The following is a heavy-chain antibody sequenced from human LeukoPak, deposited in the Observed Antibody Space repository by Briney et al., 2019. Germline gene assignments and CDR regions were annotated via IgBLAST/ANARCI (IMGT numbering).Heavy chain of an antibody. Sequence: SQTLSLTCTVSGGSFSSGPSYWSWIRQPAGKGPEWIGRIYASGATTYNPSLKSRVTISVDTSKNQFSLKLSSVTAADTAVYYCARGGSSSWYIRPYFDYWGQGTLVTVSS. CDR1: GGSFSSGPSY. CDR3: ARGGSSSWYIRPYFDY. CDR2: IYASGAT. J-gene: IGHJ4*02. D-gene: IGHD6-13*01. V-gene: IGHV4-61*02.